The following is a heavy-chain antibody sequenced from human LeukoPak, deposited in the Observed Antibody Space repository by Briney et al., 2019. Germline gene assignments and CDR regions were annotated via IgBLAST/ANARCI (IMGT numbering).Heavy chain of an antibody. CDR3: ARWTEVGSVIDY. CDR1: GGSISSGGYY. Sequence: SETLSLTCTVSGGSISSGGYYWSWIRQHPGKGLEWIGYIYYSGSTYYNPSPKSRVTISVDTSKNQFSLKLSSVTAADTAVYYCARWTEVGSVIDYWGQGTLVTVSS. J-gene: IGHJ4*02. CDR2: IYYSGST. D-gene: IGHD1-26*01. V-gene: IGHV4-31*03.